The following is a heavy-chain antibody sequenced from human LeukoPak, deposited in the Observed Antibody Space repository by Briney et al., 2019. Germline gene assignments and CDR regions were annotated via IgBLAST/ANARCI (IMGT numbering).Heavy chain of an antibody. V-gene: IGHV1-69*01. D-gene: IGHD2-2*01. Sequence: ASVKVSCKASGGTFSSYAISWVRQAPGQGLEWMGGIIPIFGTANYAQKFQGRVTITADEATSTAYMELSSLRSEDTAVYYCARGPVRQGIVVVPAAHYYYYYGMDVWGQGTTVTVSS. CDR3: ARGPVRQGIVVVPAAHYYYYYGMDV. J-gene: IGHJ6*02. CDR1: GGTFSSYA. CDR2: IIPIFGTA.